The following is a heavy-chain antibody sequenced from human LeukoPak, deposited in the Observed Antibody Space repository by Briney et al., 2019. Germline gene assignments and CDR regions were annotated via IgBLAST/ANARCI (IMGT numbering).Heavy chain of an antibody. J-gene: IGHJ5*02. CDR3: AVGTSGPGGNWLDP. V-gene: IGHV3-7*01. D-gene: IGHD5-12*01. CDR1: GFTFSSYW. Sequence: GGSLRLSCAASGFTFSSYWMSWVRQAPGKGLEWVANINPDGSTKNYVDSVKGRFTISRDNAKSSLYLQMNSLRAEDTAVYYCAVGTSGPGGNWLDPWGQGTLVTVSS. CDR2: INPDGSTK.